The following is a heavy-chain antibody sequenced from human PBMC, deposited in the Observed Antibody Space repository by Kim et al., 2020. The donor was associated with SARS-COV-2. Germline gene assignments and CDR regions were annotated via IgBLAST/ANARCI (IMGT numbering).Heavy chain of an antibody. Sequence: GESLKISCKGSGYSFSSYWITWVRQMPGKGLEWMGRIDPSDSYTNYGPSFQGHVTISADKSISTAYLQWSSLKASDTAMYYCARTGRTTMSGFDPWGQGTLVTVSS. D-gene: IGHD1-1*01. CDR2: IDPSDSYT. CDR1: GYSFSSYW. J-gene: IGHJ5*02. CDR3: ARTGRTTMSGFDP. V-gene: IGHV5-10-1*01.